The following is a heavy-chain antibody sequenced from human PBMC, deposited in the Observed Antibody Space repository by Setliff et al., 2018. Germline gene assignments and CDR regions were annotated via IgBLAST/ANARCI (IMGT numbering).Heavy chain of an antibody. CDR1: GGSIGSGNYY. J-gene: IGHJ6*03. Sequence: SETLSLTCRVSGGSIGSGNYYWGLIRQPPGKGLEWVATIYYSGSTYSNPSLKSRLIISVDAPDNQFSVKLSSVTAADTAAYYCARHKSNGSGSYPSLYMDVWGKGIMVTVSS. CDR2: IYYSGST. CDR3: ARHKSNGSGSYPSLYMDV. V-gene: IGHV4-39*01. D-gene: IGHD3-10*01.